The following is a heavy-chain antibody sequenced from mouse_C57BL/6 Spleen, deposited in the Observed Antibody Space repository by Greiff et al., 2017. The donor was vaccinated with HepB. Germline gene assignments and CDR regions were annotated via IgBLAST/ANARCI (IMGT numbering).Heavy chain of an antibody. V-gene: IGHV5-9-1*02. CDR2: ISSGGDYI. Sequence: EVMLVESGEGLVKPGGSLKLSCAASGFTFSSYAMSWVRQTPEKRLEWVAYISSGGDYIYYADTVKGRFTISRDNARNTLYLQMSSLKSEDTAMYYCTRATTVAYWYFDVWGTGTTVTVSS. CDR3: TRATTVAYWYFDV. CDR1: GFTFSSYA. D-gene: IGHD1-1*01. J-gene: IGHJ1*03.